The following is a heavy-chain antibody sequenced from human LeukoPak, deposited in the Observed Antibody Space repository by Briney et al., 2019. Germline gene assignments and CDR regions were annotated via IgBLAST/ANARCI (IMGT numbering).Heavy chain of an antibody. CDR2: ISAYNGNT. D-gene: IGHD3-3*01. J-gene: IGHJ3*02. CDR3: ARDSYYDFWSGYFADAFDI. CDR1: GYTFTSYG. V-gene: IGHV1-18*01. Sequence: ASVKVSCKASGYTFTSYGISWLRQAPGQGLEWMGWISAYNGNTNYAQKLQGRVTMTTDTSTSTAYMELRSLRSDDTAVYYCARDSYYDFWSGYFADAFDIWGQGTMVTVSS.